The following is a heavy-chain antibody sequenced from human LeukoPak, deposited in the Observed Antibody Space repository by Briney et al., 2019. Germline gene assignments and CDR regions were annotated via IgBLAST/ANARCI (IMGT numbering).Heavy chain of an antibody. Sequence: PSETLSLNCNVSGGSINTYYWSWIRQPAGKGLEWIGRIYSSGRSTYNPSLKSRVTISVDTSKNQFSLKLSSVTAADTAVYYCARELYGSGSYFRRNWFDPWGQGTLVTVSS. CDR2: IYSSGRS. D-gene: IGHD3-10*01. CDR3: ARELYGSGSYFRRNWFDP. V-gene: IGHV4-4*07. J-gene: IGHJ5*02. CDR1: GGSINTYY.